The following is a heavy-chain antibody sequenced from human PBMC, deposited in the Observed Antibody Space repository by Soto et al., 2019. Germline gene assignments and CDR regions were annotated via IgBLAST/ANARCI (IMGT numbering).Heavy chain of an antibody. CDR2: IYPGDSDT. J-gene: IGHJ5*02. CDR3: ARLGASSEYYDFWSGYYRGWFDP. Sequence: PGESLKISCNGSGYSFTSYWIGWVRQMPGKGLEWMGIIYPGDSDTRYSPSFQGQVTISADKSISTAYLQWSSLKASDTAMYYCARLGASSEYYDFWSGYYRGWFDPWGQGTLVTVSS. CDR1: GYSFTSYW. V-gene: IGHV5-51*01. D-gene: IGHD3-3*01.